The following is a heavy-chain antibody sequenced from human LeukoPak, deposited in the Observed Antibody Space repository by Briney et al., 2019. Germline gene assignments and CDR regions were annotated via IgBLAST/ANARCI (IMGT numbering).Heavy chain of an antibody. CDR1: GGSISSYY. Sequence: PSETLSLTCTVSGGSISSYYWSWIRQPPGKGLEWIGEINHSGSTNYNPSLKSRVTISVDTSKNQFSLKLSSVTAADTAVYYCASVSGRVGRITMVRGVNKASDYWGQGTLVTVSS. CDR2: INHSGST. J-gene: IGHJ4*02. CDR3: ASVSGRVGRITMVRGVNKASDY. D-gene: IGHD3-10*01. V-gene: IGHV4-34*01.